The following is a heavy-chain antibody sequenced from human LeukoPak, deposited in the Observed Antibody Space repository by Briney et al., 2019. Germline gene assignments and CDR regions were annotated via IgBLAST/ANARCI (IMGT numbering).Heavy chain of an antibody. CDR1: GYTFTSYG. J-gene: IGHJ4*02. D-gene: IGHD3-10*01. CDR2: ISAYNGNT. CDR3: ARDQRGTNLWFGGTSIIDC. V-gene: IGHV1-18*01. Sequence: GASVKVSCKASGYTFTSYGISWVRQAPGQGLEWMGWISAYNGNTNYAQKLQGRVTMTTDTSTSTAYMELRSLRSDDTAVYYCARDQRGTNLWFGGTSIIDCWGQGTLVTVSS.